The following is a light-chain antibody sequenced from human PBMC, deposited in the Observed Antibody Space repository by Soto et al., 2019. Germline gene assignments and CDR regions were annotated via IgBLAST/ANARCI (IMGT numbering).Light chain of an antibody. CDR3: QQYGSSQIT. J-gene: IGKJ5*01. Sequence: EIVLTQSPGTLSLSPGERATLSCRASQSVSSSYLAWYQQEPGQAPRLLIYGASSRATGIPDRFSGSGSGTDFTLTISRLEPEDFAVYYCQQYGSSQITFGQGTRLEIK. V-gene: IGKV3-20*01. CDR1: QSVSSSY. CDR2: GAS.